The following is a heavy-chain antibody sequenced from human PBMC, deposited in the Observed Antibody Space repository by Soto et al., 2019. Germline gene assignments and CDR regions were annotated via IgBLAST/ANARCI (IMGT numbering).Heavy chain of an antibody. D-gene: IGHD5-12*01. CDR3: ASMGTFLEMATNTPDY. CDR2: ISYDGSNK. CDR1: GGSVSSGSYY. Sequence: QVQLQESGPGLVKPSETLSLTCTVSGGSVSSGSYYWSWIRQPPGKGLEWVAVISYDGSNKYYADSVKGRFTISRDSSKNTLYLQMNSLRAEDTAVYYCASMGTFLEMATNTPDYWGQGTLVTVSS. V-gene: IGHV3-30-3*01. J-gene: IGHJ4*02.